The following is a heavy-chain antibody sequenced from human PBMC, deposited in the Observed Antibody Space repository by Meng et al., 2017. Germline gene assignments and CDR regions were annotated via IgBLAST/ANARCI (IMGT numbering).Heavy chain of an antibody. CDR3: ARDTYYYDSSGLD. CDR2: ISSSSSYI. J-gene: IGHJ4*02. V-gene: IGHV3-21*01. Sequence: GGPLRPSCAASGFTFSSYSMNWVRQAPGKGLEWFSSISSSSSYIYYADSVKGRFTISRDNDKNSLYLQMNSLRAEDTAVYYCARDTYYYDSSGLDWGQGTLVTVSS. D-gene: IGHD3-22*01. CDR1: GFTFSSYS.